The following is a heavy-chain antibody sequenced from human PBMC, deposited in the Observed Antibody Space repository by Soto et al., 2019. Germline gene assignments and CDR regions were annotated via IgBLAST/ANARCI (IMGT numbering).Heavy chain of an antibody. CDR2: IYYSGST. CDR3: ARYIVATTYYFDY. V-gene: IGHV4-31*03. CDR1: GGSISSGGYY. J-gene: IGHJ4*02. D-gene: IGHD5-12*01. Sequence: SETLSLTCTVSGGSISSGGYYWSWIRQHPGKGLEWIGYIYYSGSTYYNPSLKSRITISVDTSKNQFSLKLSFVTAADTAVYYCARYIVATTYYFDYWGQGTLVTVSS.